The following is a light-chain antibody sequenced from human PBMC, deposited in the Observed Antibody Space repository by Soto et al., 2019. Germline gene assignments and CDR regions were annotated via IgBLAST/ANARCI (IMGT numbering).Light chain of an antibody. Sequence: QSALTQPASVSGSHGQSISISCTGTDSDIGGYDYVSWYQQHPGKAPKLMISGVNNRPSGVSSRFSGSKSGNTASLTISGLQPEDEAYYYCSSYVVTGAQVIFGGGTKVTVL. CDR3: SSYVVTGAQVI. CDR1: DSDIGGYDY. V-gene: IGLV2-14*03. CDR2: GVN. J-gene: IGLJ2*01.